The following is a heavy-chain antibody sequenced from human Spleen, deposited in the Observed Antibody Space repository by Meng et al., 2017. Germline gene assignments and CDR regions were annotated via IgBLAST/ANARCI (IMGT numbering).Heavy chain of an antibody. J-gene: IGHJ4*02. CDR1: GYTFPDYW. V-gene: IGHV1-2*06. D-gene: IGHD6-13*01. CDR3: ARDEDISAAGKLFGDY. CDR2: INPKSGDT. Sequence: QVLLGQSGAEVKKPGAPVKASCKASGYTFPDYWLHWVRRAPGQGLEWMGRINPKSGDTHYAQRFQGRVTMTGDTSISTAYMELSGLRSDDTAMYYCARDEDISAAGKLFGDYWGQGTLVTVSS.